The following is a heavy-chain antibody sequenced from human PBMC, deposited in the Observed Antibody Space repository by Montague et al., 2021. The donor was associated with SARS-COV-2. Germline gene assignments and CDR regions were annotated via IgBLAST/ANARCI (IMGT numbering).Heavy chain of an antibody. Sequence: PALVKPTQTLTLTCTFSGFSLSTPNVGVAWIRQPPGKALEWLAVIYSNGDKRYSPSLQRRLTITKDTSRNQVVVSLTHVDPLDTATYYCAHLIRYFDNFTGIPLDAWGPGTQGPLPS. CDR1: GFSLSTPNVG. CDR2: IYSNGDK. D-gene: IGHD3-9*01. CDR3: AHLIRYFDNFTGIPLDA. J-gene: IGHJ5*01. V-gene: IGHV2-5*01.